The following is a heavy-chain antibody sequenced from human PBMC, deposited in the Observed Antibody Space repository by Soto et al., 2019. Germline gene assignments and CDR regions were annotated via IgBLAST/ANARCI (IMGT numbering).Heavy chain of an antibody. CDR3: ARQDIVVVPAARYYYYMDV. V-gene: IGHV4-59*08. CDR2: IYYSGST. CDR1: GGSISSYY. J-gene: IGHJ6*03. Sequence: PSETLSLTCTVSGGSISSYYWSWIRQPPGKGLEWIGYIYYSGSTNYNPSLKSRVTISVDTSKNQFSLKLSSVTAADTAVYYCARQDIVVVPAARYYYYMDVWGKGTTVTVSS. D-gene: IGHD2-2*01.